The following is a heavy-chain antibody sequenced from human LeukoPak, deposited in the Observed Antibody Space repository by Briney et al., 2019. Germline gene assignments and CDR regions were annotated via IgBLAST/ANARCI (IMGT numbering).Heavy chain of an antibody. D-gene: IGHD5-12*01. J-gene: IGHJ4*02. CDR1: GGSISSSSYY. V-gene: IGHV4-39*07. Sequence: SETLSLTCTVSGGSISSSSYYWGWIRQPPGKGLEWIGSIYYSGSTYYNPSLKSRVTISVDTSKNQFSLKLSSVTAADTAVYYCASQIGYSYGPGVVDIVATTYFDYWGQGTLVTVSS. CDR3: ASQIGYSYGPGVVDIVATTYFDY. CDR2: IYYSGST.